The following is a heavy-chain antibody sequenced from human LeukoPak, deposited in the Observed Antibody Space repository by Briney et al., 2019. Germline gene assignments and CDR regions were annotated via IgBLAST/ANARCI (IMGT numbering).Heavy chain of an antibody. CDR1: GFTVSNNY. D-gene: IGHD6-19*01. CDR2: TRGGGGT. CDR3: ARALGSGWSASH. Sequence: GGSLRLSCAVSGFTVSNNYMSWVRQRPGKGLEWVSGTRGGGGTYYAGSVEGRFTISRDNSKNTVYLQMHRLRVEDTAIYYCARALGSGWSASHWGQGTQVTVSS. J-gene: IGHJ4*02. V-gene: IGHV3-53*01.